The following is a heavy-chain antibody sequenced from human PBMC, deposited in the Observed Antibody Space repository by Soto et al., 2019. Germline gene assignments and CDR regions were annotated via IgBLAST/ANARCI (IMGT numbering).Heavy chain of an antibody. CDR1: GYTFTGYY. Sequence: ASVKVSCKASGYTFTGYYMHWVRQAPGQGLEWMGWINPNSGGTNYAQKFQGWVTMTRDTSISTAYMELSRLRSDDTAVYYCARDLVGYYDILTGYRYYYYYGMDVWGQGNTVTVSS. V-gene: IGHV1-2*04. D-gene: IGHD3-9*01. CDR2: INPNSGGT. CDR3: ARDLVGYYDILTGYRYYYYYGMDV. J-gene: IGHJ6*02.